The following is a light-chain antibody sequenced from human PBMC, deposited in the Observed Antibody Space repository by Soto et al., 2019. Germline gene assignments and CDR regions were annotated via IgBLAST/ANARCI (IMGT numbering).Light chain of an antibody. Sequence: ELPPSPCTRPMSPGERATLSCRASQSLSTSYLAWYQQKPGQAPRLLTYGASSRASGIPDRFSGSGSGTDFTLTISRLEPEDFAVYYCQNYGSSPLTFGQGTKVDIK. CDR3: QNYGSSPLT. CDR2: GAS. CDR1: QSLSTSY. J-gene: IGKJ1*01. V-gene: IGKV3-20*01.